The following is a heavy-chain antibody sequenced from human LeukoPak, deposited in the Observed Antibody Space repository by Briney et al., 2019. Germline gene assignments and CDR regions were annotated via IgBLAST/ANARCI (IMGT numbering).Heavy chain of an antibody. V-gene: IGHV3-7*05. Sequence: GESLRLSCTASGFTFSSSWMSWVRQAPGKGLEWVANIKQDGSDKYYVDSVKGRFTISRDNAKNSLYLQMDSLRAEDTAVYYCARGPLSRPFDYWGQGTLVTISS. CDR2: IKQDGSDK. J-gene: IGHJ4*02. CDR1: GFTFSSSW. D-gene: IGHD2-15*01. CDR3: ARGPLSRPFDY.